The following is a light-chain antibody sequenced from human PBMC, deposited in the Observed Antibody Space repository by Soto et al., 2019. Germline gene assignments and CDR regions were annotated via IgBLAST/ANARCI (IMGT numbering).Light chain of an antibody. V-gene: IGKV3-20*01. CDR1: QSISNIF. CDR3: QQYESSWT. Sequence: EIVLTQSPATLSLSPGERATHSCRASQSISNIFLAWYQHKPGQAPRVLIYGASRRATGIPDRFSGSGSGTDFTLTISRLEPEDFAVYYCQQYESSWTFGQGTKVE. J-gene: IGKJ1*01. CDR2: GAS.